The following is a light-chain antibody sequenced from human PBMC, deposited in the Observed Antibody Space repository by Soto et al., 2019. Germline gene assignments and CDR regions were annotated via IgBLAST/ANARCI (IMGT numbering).Light chain of an antibody. Sequence: EIVLTQSPATLSVSPGERATLSCRTSQSVGSNLAWYQQKPGQAPRLLMYGAFIRAPGFPVRFRGTGSGSEFPLTISRLQSEDGALYYCQQYDKWTYTFGQGTKVDIK. CDR2: GAF. CDR1: QSVGSN. CDR3: QQYDKWTYT. V-gene: IGKV3-15*01. J-gene: IGKJ2*01.